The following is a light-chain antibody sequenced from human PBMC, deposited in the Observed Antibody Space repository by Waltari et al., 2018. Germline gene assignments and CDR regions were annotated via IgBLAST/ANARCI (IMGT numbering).Light chain of an antibody. V-gene: IGKV3-15*01. J-gene: IGKJ1*01. CDR1: QSVRSN. Sequence: EIVMTQSPATLSVSPGERATLSCRASQSVRSNLAWYQHKPGQAPRLLIYGASTRATGIPARFSGSGSGTEFTLTISSLQSEDFAVYYCQQYNNWWWTFGQGTKVEIK. CDR3: QQYNNWWWT. CDR2: GAS.